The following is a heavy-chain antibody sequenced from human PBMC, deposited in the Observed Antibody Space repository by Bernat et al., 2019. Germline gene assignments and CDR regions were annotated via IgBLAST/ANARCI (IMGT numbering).Heavy chain of an antibody. Sequence: EVQLVESGGGLVQPGGSLRLSCAASGFTFSSYDMHWVRQATGKDLEWVSAIGTAGDTYYPGSVKGRFTISRENAKNSLYLQMNSLRAGDTAVYYCARESGYCSGGSCYSWFDPWGQGTLVTVSS. D-gene: IGHD2-15*01. CDR1: GFTFSSYD. V-gene: IGHV3-13*04. CDR2: IGTAGDT. J-gene: IGHJ5*02. CDR3: ARESGYCSGGSCYSWFDP.